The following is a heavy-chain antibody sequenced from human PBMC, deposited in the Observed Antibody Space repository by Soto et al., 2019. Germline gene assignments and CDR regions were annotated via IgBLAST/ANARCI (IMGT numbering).Heavy chain of an antibody. CDR2: ISPMFGKA. CDR3: AREVELHTPVFGF. V-gene: IGHV1-69*01. D-gene: IGHD1-26*01. Sequence: QVQLVQSGAEVKRPGSSVKVSCKASGGTFNNYAINWVRQAPGQGLEWMGDISPMFGKANYAQKFQGRVKISADDSTATAYLELSSLRSEDTALYSCAREVELHTPVFGFWGQGSLVTVSS. J-gene: IGHJ4*02. CDR1: GGTFNNYA.